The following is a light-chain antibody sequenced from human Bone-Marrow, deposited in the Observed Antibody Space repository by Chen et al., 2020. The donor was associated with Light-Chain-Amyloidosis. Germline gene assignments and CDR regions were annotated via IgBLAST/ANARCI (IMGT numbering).Light chain of an antibody. CDR2: RDT. Sequence: SYELTQPPSVSVSPGQTARITCSGDDLPTKYAYWYQQKPGQAPVLVIHRDTERPSGISERFSGCSSGTTATLTISGVQAEDVADYHCQSADSSGTYEVIFGGGTKLTVL. V-gene: IGLV3-25*03. CDR3: QSADSSGTYEVI. J-gene: IGLJ2*01. CDR1: DLPTKY.